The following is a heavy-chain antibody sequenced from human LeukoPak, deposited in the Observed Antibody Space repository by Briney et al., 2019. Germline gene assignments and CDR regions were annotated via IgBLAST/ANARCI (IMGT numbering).Heavy chain of an antibody. CDR3: AREAVMAVASWD. V-gene: IGHV4-39*07. D-gene: IGHD6-19*01. J-gene: IGHJ4*02. CDR2: IYYSGST. CDR1: GGSISSSSYY. Sequence: PSETLSLTCTVSGGSISSSSYYWGWIRQPPGKGLEWIGSIYYSGSTYYNPYLKSRVTISVDTSKNQFSLKLSSVTAADTAVYYCAREAVMAVASWDWGQGTLVTVSS.